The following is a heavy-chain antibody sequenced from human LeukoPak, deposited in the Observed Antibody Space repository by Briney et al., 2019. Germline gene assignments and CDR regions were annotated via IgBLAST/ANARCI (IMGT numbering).Heavy chain of an antibody. D-gene: IGHD1-26*01. Sequence: GGSVRLSCAASGFTLSDYWMHWVRQVPGKGPVWVSHISPDGRNIAYADSVKGRFTISRDSAKNTLYLQMNSLRVGDTAVYYCVRDGVGTTPYDCWGQGTLVTVSS. CDR2: ISPDGRNI. J-gene: IGHJ4*02. CDR1: GFTLSDYW. V-gene: IGHV3-74*01. CDR3: VRDGVGTTPYDC.